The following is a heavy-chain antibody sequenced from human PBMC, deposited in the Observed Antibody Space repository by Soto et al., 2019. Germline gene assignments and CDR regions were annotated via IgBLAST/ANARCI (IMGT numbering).Heavy chain of an antibody. V-gene: IGHV3-33*01. CDR3: ARDPSEFYGSGSYVDY. Sequence: GGSLRLSCAASGFTFSSYGMHWVRQAPGKGLEWVAVIWYDGSNKYYADSVKGRFTISRDNSKNTLYLQMNSLRAEDTAVYYCARDPSEFYGSGSYVDYWGQGTLVTVSP. CDR2: IWYDGSNK. J-gene: IGHJ4*02. D-gene: IGHD3-10*01. CDR1: GFTFSSYG.